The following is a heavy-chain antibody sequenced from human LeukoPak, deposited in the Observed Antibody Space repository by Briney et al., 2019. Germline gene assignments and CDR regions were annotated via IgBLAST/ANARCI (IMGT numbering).Heavy chain of an antibody. J-gene: IGHJ4*02. D-gene: IGHD2/OR15-2a*01. CDR2: IWYDGSNK. CDR3: ARDRGRFTSETSYFDF. CDR1: GFTFSNYG. V-gene: IGHV3-33*01. Sequence: GGALRLSCAPSGFTFSNYGIHAVRQAPGKGLEWVAVIWYDGSNKYYADSVRGRFTISRDNSKNTLFLQMNSLTAEDTAMYFCARDRGRFTSETSYFDFWGQGTLVTVSA.